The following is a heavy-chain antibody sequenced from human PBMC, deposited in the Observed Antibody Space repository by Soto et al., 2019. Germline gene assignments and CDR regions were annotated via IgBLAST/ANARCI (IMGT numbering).Heavy chain of an antibody. CDR3: ERDPLGGAFDS. CDR2: INLDGSGK. Sequence: GGSLRLSCAASGFTFSSYWMSWVRHGPGKGLEWVADINLDGSGKYYVDSVKGRFTISRDNAKNSLYLQMNSLRAEDTAVYYCERDPLGGAFDSWGEGRLVTGSS. J-gene: IGHJ4*02. D-gene: IGHD6-25*01. CDR1: GFTFSSYW. V-gene: IGHV3-7*03.